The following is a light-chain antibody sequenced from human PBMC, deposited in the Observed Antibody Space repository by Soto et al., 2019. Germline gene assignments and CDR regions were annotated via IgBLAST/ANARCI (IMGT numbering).Light chain of an antibody. CDR3: QQYDSYSRS. CDR2: KPS. V-gene: IGKV1-5*03. CDR1: QGISRW. J-gene: IGKJ1*01. Sequence: IQLTQSPSTLSASVGDRVSITCRASQGISRWLAWYQHKPGKAPSLLIYKPSVLESGIPSRFSGSGSGTEFPLTFTSLQPDDFATYYCQQYDSYSRSFGQGTKVEL.